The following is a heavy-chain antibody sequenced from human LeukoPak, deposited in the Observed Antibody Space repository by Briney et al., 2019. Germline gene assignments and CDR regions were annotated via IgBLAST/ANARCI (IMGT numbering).Heavy chain of an antibody. V-gene: IGHV3-48*01. D-gene: IGHD3-3*01. CDR2: ISSSSSTI. Sequence: GGSLRLSCAASGFTFSSYSMNWVRQAPGKGLEWVSYISSSSSTIYYADSVKGRFTISRDNSKNTLYLQMNSLRAEDTAVYYCAKTPPVKKSGFYYFDYWGQGTLVTVSS. CDR1: GFTFSSYS. CDR3: AKTPPVKKSGFYYFDY. J-gene: IGHJ4*02.